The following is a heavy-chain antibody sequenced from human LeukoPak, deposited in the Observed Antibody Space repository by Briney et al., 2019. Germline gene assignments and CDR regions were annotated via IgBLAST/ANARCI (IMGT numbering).Heavy chain of an antibody. D-gene: IGHD6-6*01. CDR1: GYTFTSYG. J-gene: IGHJ4*02. V-gene: IGHV1-18*01. CDR3: ARDLAARPSLGIDY. CDR2: INAYNGNT. Sequence: ASVKVSCKASGYTFTSYGISWVRQAPGQGLEWMGWINAYNGNTNYAQKFQGRVTMTTDTSTSTDYMELRSLRSDDTAVYYCARDLAARPSLGIDYWGQGTLVTVSS.